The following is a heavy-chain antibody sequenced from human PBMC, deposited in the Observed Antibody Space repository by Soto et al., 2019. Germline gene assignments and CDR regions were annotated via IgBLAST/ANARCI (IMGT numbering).Heavy chain of an antibody. V-gene: IGHV3-23*01. D-gene: IGHD3-10*01. Sequence: EVKLLESGGGLVQPGGSLRLSCAASGFTFNNYAMTWVRQAPGKGLEWVSAISGGGDTTSYADSVKGRFTVSRDGSKNTLYLQMSSLRAEDTALYYCAKGRGGSGSLTPRVDIWGQGTLVTVSS. CDR2: ISGGGDTT. CDR3: AKGRGGSGSLTPRVDI. J-gene: IGHJ4*02. CDR1: GFTFNNYA.